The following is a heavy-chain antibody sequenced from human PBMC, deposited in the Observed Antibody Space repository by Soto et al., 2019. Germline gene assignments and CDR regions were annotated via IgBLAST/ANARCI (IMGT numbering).Heavy chain of an antibody. D-gene: IGHD3-16*01. Sequence: VQLVESGGGLVQPGGSRGLSWATSGFDFSNYWRHWARQFPGKGREWLSRISKVGISAGYADPVRGGYTIPRDNGRNTIYLQMSRLRVEDTAVYDCVEEGGAGTGHWGQGILVTVSS. J-gene: IGHJ4*02. V-gene: IGHV3-74*01. CDR1: GFDFSNYW. CDR2: ISKVGISA. CDR3: VEEGGAGTGH.